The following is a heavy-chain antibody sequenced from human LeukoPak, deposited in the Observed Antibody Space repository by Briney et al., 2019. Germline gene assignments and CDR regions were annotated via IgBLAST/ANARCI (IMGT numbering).Heavy chain of an antibody. V-gene: IGHV6-1*01. CDR1: GDSVSRNTAT. CDR3: ARGERGANWFDP. J-gene: IGHJ5*02. CDR2: TYYRSKWYN. D-gene: IGHD1-26*01. Sequence: SQTLSLTCAISGDSVSRNTATWNWIRQSPSRGLEWLGRTYYRSKWYNGYAESVKSRITINPDTSKNQFSLQLNSVTSEDTAVYYCARGERGANWFDPWGQGTLVTVSS.